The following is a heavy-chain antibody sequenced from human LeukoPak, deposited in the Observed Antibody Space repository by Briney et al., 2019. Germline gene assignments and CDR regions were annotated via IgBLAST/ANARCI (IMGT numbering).Heavy chain of an antibody. Sequence: ASVTVSCKASGYTFTSYDINWVRQAPGQGLEWMGWMNPNSGNTGYAQKFQGRVTMTRNTSISTAYMELSSLRSEDTAVYYCARVRLYYYYMDVWGKGTTVTVSS. V-gene: IGHV1-8*01. CDR3: ARVRLYYYYMDV. J-gene: IGHJ6*03. CDR1: GYTFTSYD. CDR2: MNPNSGNT.